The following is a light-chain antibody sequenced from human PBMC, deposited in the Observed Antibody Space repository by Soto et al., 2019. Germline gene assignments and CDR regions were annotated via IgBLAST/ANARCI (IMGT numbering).Light chain of an antibody. CDR2: AAS. J-gene: IGKJ1*01. V-gene: IGKV1-27*01. Sequence: DIQMTQSPSSLSASVGDRVTITCRASRDINDYLAWSQQKPGQVPKLLMYAASTLQSGVPSRFTASGSGTDFTLTITGLQPEACATDYCQNYNNAPWTFGQGTKVEF. CDR1: RDINDY. CDR3: QNYNNAPWT.